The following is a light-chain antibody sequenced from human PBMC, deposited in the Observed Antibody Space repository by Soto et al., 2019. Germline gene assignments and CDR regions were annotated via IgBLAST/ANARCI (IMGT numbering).Light chain of an antibody. CDR2: DAS. CDR3: RQYKSYAPT. Sequence: DIQMTQSPSTLSASVGARVPITCRASRSVSTSLAWYQKKPGKAPKLLIFDASSLESGVPSRFSGSGSGTELTLTISGLQPDDFATYFCRQYKSYAPTFGQGTKV. J-gene: IGKJ1*01. CDR1: RSVSTS. V-gene: IGKV1-5*01.